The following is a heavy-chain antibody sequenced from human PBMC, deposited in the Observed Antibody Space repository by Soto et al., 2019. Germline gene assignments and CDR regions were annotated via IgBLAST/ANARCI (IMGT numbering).Heavy chain of an antibody. CDR2: IYYSRST. J-gene: IGHJ4*02. V-gene: IGHV4-31*03. CDR1: GGSISSGGYY. D-gene: IGHD2-15*01. CDR3: AKRYGGNAEDY. Sequence: QVQLQESGPGLVKPSQTLSLTCTVSGGSISSGGYYWSWIRQHPGKGLEWSGYIYYSRSTYYNPSLKSRVTRSVDTSKNQFSLNLSSQTAADTAVYCCAKRYGGNAEDYWGQGTLVTVAS.